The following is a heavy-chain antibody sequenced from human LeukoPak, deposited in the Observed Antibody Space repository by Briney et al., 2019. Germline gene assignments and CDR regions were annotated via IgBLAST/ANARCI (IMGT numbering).Heavy chain of an antibody. CDR2: ISTSGGST. CDR3: AGPCGTGGDCYYVFDY. D-gene: IGHD2-21*02. J-gene: IGHJ4*02. V-gene: IGHV3-23*01. Sequence: GGSLRLSCAASGFTFSSYWMSWVRQAPGKGLEWVSSISTSGGSTYYADSVKGRFTISRDNSKNTLYLQMNSLRAEDTALYYCAGPCGTGGDCYYVFDYWGPGTLVTVSS. CDR1: GFTFSSYW.